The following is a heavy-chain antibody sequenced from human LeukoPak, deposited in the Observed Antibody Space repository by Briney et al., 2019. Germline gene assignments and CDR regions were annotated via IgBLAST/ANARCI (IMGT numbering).Heavy chain of an antibody. V-gene: IGHV3-23*01. J-gene: IGHJ4*02. Sequence: WGSLRLSCAASGFTFSSYAMSWVRQAPGKGLEWVSAISGSGGSTYYADSVKGRFTISRDNSKNTLYLQMNSLRAEDTAVYYCAKDLGEWLAPIDYWGQGTLVTVSS. D-gene: IGHD5-24*01. CDR2: ISGSGGST. CDR3: AKDLGEWLAPIDY. CDR1: GFTFSSYA.